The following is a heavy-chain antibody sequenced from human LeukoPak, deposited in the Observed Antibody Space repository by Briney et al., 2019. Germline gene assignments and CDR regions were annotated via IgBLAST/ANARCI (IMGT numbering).Heavy chain of an antibody. J-gene: IGHJ4*02. V-gene: IGHV4-59*01. CDR2: IYYSGVT. CDR1: GGSFSTYY. CDR3: ARVITVRGVIFDY. D-gene: IGHD3-16*01. Sequence: SETLSLTCTVSGGSFSTYYWSWIRQPPGKGLDLLGYIYYSGVTNYNPSLKSRVTISVDTSKNQFSLTLNSVTAADTAVYYCARVITVRGVIFDYWGQGTLVTVSS.